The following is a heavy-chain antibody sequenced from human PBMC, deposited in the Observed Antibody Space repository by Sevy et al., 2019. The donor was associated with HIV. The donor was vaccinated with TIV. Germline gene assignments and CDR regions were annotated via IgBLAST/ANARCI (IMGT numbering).Heavy chain of an antibody. CDR3: AKDRGVATGSFYYYGMDV. V-gene: IGHV3-30*18. Sequence: GGSLRLSCEASGLTFSSCGMHWVRQAPGKGLEWVAVISYDGINKDYVDSVKGRFTISRDNSENTLYLQMNSLGAEDTAVYFCAKDRGVATGSFYYYGMDVWGQGTTVTVSS. CDR2: ISYDGINK. D-gene: IGHD5-12*01. CDR1: GLTFSSCG. J-gene: IGHJ6*02.